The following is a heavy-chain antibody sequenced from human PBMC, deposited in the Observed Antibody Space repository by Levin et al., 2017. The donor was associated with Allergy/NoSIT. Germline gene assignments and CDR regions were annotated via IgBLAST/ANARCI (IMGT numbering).Heavy chain of an antibody. CDR2: ISWNSGSI. CDR3: AKDIGYCSGGSCYSYDYGMDV. V-gene: IGHV3-9*01. CDR1: GFTFDDYA. D-gene: IGHD2-15*01. J-gene: IGHJ6*02. Sequence: SLKISCAASGFTFDDYAMHWVRQAPGKGLEWVSGISWNSGSIGYADSVKGRFTISRDNAKNSLYLQMNSLRAEDTALYYCAKDIGYCSGGSCYSYDYGMDVWGQGTTVTVSS.